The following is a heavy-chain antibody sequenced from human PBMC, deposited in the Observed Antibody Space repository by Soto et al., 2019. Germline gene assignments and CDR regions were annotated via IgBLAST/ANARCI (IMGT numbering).Heavy chain of an antibody. CDR1: GGSISSGGYS. CDR3: ATSPAVESAAMLHYYYGMDV. Sequence: QLQLQESGSGLVKPSQTLSLTCAVSGGSISSGGYSWSWIRQPPGKGLEWIGYIYHSGSTYYNPSLKSRVTISVDRSKNQFSLKLSSVTAADTAVYYCATSPAVESAAMLHYYYGMDVWGQGTTVTVSS. V-gene: IGHV4-30-2*01. CDR2: IYHSGST. J-gene: IGHJ6*02. D-gene: IGHD2-2*01.